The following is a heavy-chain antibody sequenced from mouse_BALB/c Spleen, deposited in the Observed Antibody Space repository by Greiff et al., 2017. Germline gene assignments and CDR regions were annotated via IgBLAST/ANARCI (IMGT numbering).Heavy chain of an antibody. Sequence: EVQLKQSGAELVRSGASVKLSCTASGFNIKDYYMHWVKQRPEQGLEWIGWIDPENGDTEYAPKFQGKATMTADTSSNTAYLQLSSLTSEDTAVYYCTPITTDYYAMDYWGQGTSVTVSS. D-gene: IGHD1-1*01. J-gene: IGHJ4*01. CDR3: TPITTDYYAMDY. CDR1: GFNIKDYY. CDR2: IDPENGDT. V-gene: IGHV14-4*02.